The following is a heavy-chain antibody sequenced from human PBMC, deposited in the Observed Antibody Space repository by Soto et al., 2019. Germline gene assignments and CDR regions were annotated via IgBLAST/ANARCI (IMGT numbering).Heavy chain of an antibody. D-gene: IGHD3-22*01. CDR2: ISGSGGST. V-gene: IGHV3-23*01. J-gene: IGHJ6*02. CDR1: GFTFSSYA. Sequence: LRLSCAASGFTFSSYAMSWVRQAPGKGLEWVSAISGSGGSTYYADSVKGRFTISRDNSKNTLYLQMNSLRAEDTAVYYCAKDLEAYYDSIYYYYGMDVWGQGTTVTVSS. CDR3: AKDLEAYYDSIYYYYGMDV.